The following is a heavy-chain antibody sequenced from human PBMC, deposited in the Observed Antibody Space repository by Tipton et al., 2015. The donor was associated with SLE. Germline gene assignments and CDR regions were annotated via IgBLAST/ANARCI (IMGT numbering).Heavy chain of an antibody. D-gene: IGHD3-16*02. Sequence: TLSLTCNVSGGSLSSVGFHWNWIRQPAGKSLEWIGRVDTTGSVNYNPSLKSRVTISVDTSKNQFSLKLTSVTAADTAVYYCARTQYTFGGVIAPFDYWGQGTLVTVSS. CDR2: VDTTGSV. J-gene: IGHJ4*02. V-gene: IGHV4-61*02. CDR3: ARTQYTFGGVIAPFDY. CDR1: GGSLSSVGFH.